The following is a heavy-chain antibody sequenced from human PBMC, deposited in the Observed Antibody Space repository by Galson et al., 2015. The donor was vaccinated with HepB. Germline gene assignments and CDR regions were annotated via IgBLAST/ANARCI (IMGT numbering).Heavy chain of an antibody. Sequence: SVKVSCKASGYTFTGYYMHWVRQAPGQGLEWMGWINPNSGGTNYAQKSQGRVTMTRDTSISTAYMELSRLRSDDTAVYYCARVMEWSKPNFDYWGQGTLVTVSS. J-gene: IGHJ4*02. V-gene: IGHV1-2*02. CDR3: ARVMEWSKPNFDY. CDR1: GYTFTGYY. CDR2: INPNSGGT. D-gene: IGHD3-3*01.